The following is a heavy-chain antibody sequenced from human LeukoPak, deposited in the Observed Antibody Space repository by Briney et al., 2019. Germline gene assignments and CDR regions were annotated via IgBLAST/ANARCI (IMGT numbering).Heavy chain of an antibody. Sequence: GASVKVSCKASGYTFTSFGISWVRQAPGQGLEWMGWMNPNSGNTGYAQKFQGRVTMTRNTSISTAYMELSSLRSEDTAVYYCARATFWSGYYRYDDAFDIWGQGTMVTVSS. CDR2: MNPNSGNT. V-gene: IGHV1-8*01. CDR3: ARATFWSGYYRYDDAFDI. CDR1: GYTFTSFG. J-gene: IGHJ3*02. D-gene: IGHD3-3*01.